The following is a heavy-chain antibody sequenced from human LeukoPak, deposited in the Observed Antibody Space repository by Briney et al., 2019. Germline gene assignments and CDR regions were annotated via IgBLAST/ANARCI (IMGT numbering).Heavy chain of an antibody. J-gene: IGHJ4*02. CDR2: INHSGST. V-gene: IGHV4-34*01. D-gene: IGHD4-11*01. CDR3: ARDFYYSQYGFDY. Sequence: SETLSLTCAVYGGSFSGYYWSWIRQPPGKGLEWIGEINHSGSTNYNPSLKSRVTISVDTSKNQFSLKLSSVTAADTAVYYCARDFYYSQYGFDYWGQGTLVTVSS. CDR1: GGSFSGYY.